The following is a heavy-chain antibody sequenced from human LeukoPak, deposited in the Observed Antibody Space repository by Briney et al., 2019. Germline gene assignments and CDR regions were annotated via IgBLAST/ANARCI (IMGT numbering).Heavy chain of an antibody. Sequence: GGSLRLSCAASGFTFSSYAMSWVRQAPGKGLEWVSAISGSGGSTYYADSVKGRFTISRDNSKNTLYLQMNSLRAEDTAVYYRAKDLDIVVVPAAGYDYWGQGTLVTVSS. J-gene: IGHJ4*02. V-gene: IGHV3-23*01. CDR2: ISGSGGST. CDR1: GFTFSSYA. D-gene: IGHD2-2*01. CDR3: AKDLDIVVVPAAGYDY.